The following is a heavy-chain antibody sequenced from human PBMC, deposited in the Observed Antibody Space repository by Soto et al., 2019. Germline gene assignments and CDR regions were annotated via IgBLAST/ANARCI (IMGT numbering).Heavy chain of an antibody. CDR3: ARSSGSYWWEFDY. J-gene: IGHJ4*02. CDR2: ISSSGNYA. V-gene: IGHV3-11*06. Sequence: QVQLVESGGGFVKPAGSLRLSCAASGFTFSDYYMSWIRQAPGKGLEWISYISSSGNYADYADSMKGRFSISRDNAKNSLYLQVHSLRADDTAVYYCARSSGSYWWEFDYWGQGTLVTVSS. D-gene: IGHD3-10*01. CDR1: GFTFSDYY.